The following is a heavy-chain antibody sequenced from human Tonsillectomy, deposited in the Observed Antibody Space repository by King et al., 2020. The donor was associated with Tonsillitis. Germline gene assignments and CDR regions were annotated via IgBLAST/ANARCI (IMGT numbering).Heavy chain of an antibody. V-gene: IGHV4-59*08. CDR2: IYYSGST. CDR3: AAHCSGGSCYLVSWFDP. CDR1: GGSISSYY. D-gene: IGHD2-15*01. J-gene: IGHJ5*02. Sequence: VQLQESGPGLVKPSETLSLTCTVSGGSISSYYWSWIRQPPGKGLEWIGYIYYSGSTNYNPSLKSRVTISVDTSKNQFSLKLSSVTAADTAVYYCAAHCSGGSCYLVSWFDPWGQGTLVTVSS.